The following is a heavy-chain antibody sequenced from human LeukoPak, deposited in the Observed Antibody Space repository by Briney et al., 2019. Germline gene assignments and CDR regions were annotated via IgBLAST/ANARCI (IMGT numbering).Heavy chain of an antibody. CDR1: GGSFSGYY. V-gene: IGHV4-34*01. CDR2: INHSGST. D-gene: IGHD3-3*01. Sequence: SETLSLTCAVYGGSFSGYYWSWIRKPPGKGLEWIGEINHSGSTNYNPSLKSRVTISVDTSKNQFSLKLSSVTAADTAVYYCARERRVLRFLEWLPYPYYFDYWGQGTLVTVSS. J-gene: IGHJ4*02. CDR3: ARERRVLRFLEWLPYPYYFDY.